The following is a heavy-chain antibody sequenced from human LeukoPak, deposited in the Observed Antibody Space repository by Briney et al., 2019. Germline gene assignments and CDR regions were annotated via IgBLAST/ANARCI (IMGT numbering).Heavy chain of an antibody. CDR3: ARDRVVATIHGMDV. D-gene: IGHD5-12*01. J-gene: IGHJ6*02. CDR2: ISSSSSYT. CDR1: GFTFSDYY. V-gene: IGHV3-11*05. Sequence: PGGSLRLSCAASGFTFSDYYMSWIRQAPGKGREWVSYISSSSSYTNYADSVKGRFTISRDNAKNSLYLQMNSLRAEDAAVYYCARDRVVATIHGMDVWGQGTTVTVSS.